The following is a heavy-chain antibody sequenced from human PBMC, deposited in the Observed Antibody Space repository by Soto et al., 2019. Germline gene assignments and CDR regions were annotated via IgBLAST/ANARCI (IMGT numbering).Heavy chain of an antibody. CDR1: GYTFRNYG. V-gene: IGHV1-18*01. Sequence: ASVKVSCKPSGYTFRNYGITWVRQAPGQGLEWMAWISPYNGNTNYAQDFQGRVTMTTDTSTSTAYMKLRSLTSEDTAMYYCARDLVSGSDFWRAYNGGYFDYWGQGTLVTVSS. J-gene: IGHJ4*02. CDR3: ARDLVSGSDFWRAYNGGYFDY. D-gene: IGHD3-3*01. CDR2: ISPYNGNT.